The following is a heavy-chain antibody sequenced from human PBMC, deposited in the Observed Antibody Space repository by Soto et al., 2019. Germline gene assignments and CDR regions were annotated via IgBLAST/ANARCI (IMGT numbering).Heavy chain of an antibody. J-gene: IGHJ6*01. V-gene: IGHV1-69*02. CDR3: ARTRGYSYGRTYYYYVMDV. D-gene: IGHD5-18*01. CDR2: IIPILGIA. Sequence: SVKVSCKASGGTFSSYTISWVRQAPGQGLEWMGRIIPILGIANYAQKFQGRVTITADKSTSTAYMELSSLRSEDTAVYYCARTRGYSYGRTYYYYVMDVWGQGTTVTVS. CDR1: GGTFSSYT.